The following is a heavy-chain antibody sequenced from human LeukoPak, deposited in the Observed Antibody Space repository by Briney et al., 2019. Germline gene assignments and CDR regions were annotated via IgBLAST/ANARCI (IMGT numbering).Heavy chain of an antibody. CDR2: VNRNSGTI. D-gene: IGHD1-14*01. CDR3: TRDRSRAEDD. V-gene: IGHV3-9*01. Sequence: PGGSLTLSCAASGFTFYDYAMHWVRQVPGKGLEWVGGVNRNSGTIAYGDSVKGRFTISRDNANNLLYLQMNSLRGEDTAVYYCTRDRSRAEDDWGQGTLVTVSS. J-gene: IGHJ4*02. CDR1: GFTFYDYA.